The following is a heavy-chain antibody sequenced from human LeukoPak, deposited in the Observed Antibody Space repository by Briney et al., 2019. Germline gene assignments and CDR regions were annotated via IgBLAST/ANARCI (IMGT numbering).Heavy chain of an antibody. CDR1: GFTFSSYW. V-gene: IGHV3-7*01. Sequence: GSLRLSCGVSGFTFSSYWMTWARQAPGRGLEWVATVKPDGNEKFYVDSVKGRFAISRDNARNSVYLEMNSLRVEDTAVYLCARGDLDYWGQGTLVTVSS. CDR3: ARGDLDY. CDR2: VKPDGNEK. J-gene: IGHJ4*01.